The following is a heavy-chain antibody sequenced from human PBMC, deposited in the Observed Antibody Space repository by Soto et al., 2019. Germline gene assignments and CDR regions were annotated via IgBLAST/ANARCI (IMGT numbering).Heavy chain of an antibody. D-gene: IGHD5-12*01. V-gene: IGHV3-11*05. Sequence: QVQLVESGGGLVKPVGSLRLSCAASGFTFSDYHMSWIRQAPGRGLEWISYISSSGGYKNYADSVKGRFTISRDSAKNSLYLQMDSLRAEDTAVYYCARGGGYSGYDYGYWGQGTLVTVSS. J-gene: IGHJ1*01. CDR3: ARGGGYSGYDYGY. CDR2: ISSSGGYK. CDR1: GFTFSDYH.